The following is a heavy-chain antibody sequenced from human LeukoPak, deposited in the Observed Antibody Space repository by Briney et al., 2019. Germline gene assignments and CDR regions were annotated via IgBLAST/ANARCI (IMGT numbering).Heavy chain of an antibody. V-gene: IGHV3-7*03. CDR3: ARAQRGYPFDV. J-gene: IGHJ3*01. Sequence: PGGSLRLSCAASGFSSSNYWMTWIRQAPGKGLEWVATIKGDGSDKRYVDSVKGRFTISRDDVKNSLYLQLNNLRAEDTAIYYCARAQRGYPFDVWGQGTRVTVSS. CDR2: IKGDGSDK. CDR1: GFSSSNYW. D-gene: IGHD5-18*01.